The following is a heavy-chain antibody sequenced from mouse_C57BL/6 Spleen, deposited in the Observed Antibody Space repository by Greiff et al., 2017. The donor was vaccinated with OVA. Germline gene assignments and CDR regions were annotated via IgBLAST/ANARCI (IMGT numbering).Heavy chain of an antibody. CDR2: ISSGSSTI. J-gene: IGHJ4*01. CDR3: ARCYDYDRYAMDY. Sequence: EVQLVESGGGLVKPGGSLKLSCAASGFTFSDYGMHWVRQAPEKGLEWVAYISSGSSTIYYADTVKGRFTISRDNAKNTLFLQMTSLRSEDTAMYYCARCYDYDRYAMDYWGQGTSVTVSS. V-gene: IGHV5-17*01. CDR1: GFTFSDYG. D-gene: IGHD2-4*01.